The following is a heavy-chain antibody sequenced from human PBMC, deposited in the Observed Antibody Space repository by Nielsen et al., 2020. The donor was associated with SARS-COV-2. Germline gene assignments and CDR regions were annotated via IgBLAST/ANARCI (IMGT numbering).Heavy chain of an antibody. CDR3: AIGHYDILTGYYALDY. CDR1: GASTSSRSYF. V-gene: IGHV4-39*07. CDR2: VYYSGST. Sequence: SETLSLTCTVSGASTSSRSYFWGWIRQPPGKGLEWIGSVYYSGSTYYNPSLKRRVTISVDTSKNQFSLKLSSVTAADTAVYYCAIGHYDILTGYYALDYWGQGTLVTVSS. J-gene: IGHJ4*02. D-gene: IGHD3-9*01.